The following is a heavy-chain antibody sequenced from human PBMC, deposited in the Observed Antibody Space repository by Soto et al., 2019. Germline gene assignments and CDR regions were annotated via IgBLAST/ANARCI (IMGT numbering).Heavy chain of an antibody. V-gene: IGHV1-24*01. CDR1: GYTLSELS. Sequence: ASLKVSRKVSGYTLSELSMQWVRQAPGKGLEWRGGCDPEDGETIYAQKFQGRVTMTEDTSTDTAYMELSSLRSEDTAVYYCATEGDLRRLTIFGVVIMGPSDAFDIWGQGTMVTVSS. J-gene: IGHJ3*02. CDR3: ATEGDLRRLTIFGVVIMGPSDAFDI. CDR2: CDPEDGET. D-gene: IGHD3-3*01.